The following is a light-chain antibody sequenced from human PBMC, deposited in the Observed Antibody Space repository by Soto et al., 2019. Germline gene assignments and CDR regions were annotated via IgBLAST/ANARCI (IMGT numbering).Light chain of an antibody. Sequence: QSALTQPASVSGSPGQSITISCTETSSDIGTYNYVSWYQQHPGKVPKLMIYEVSNRPSGVSNRFSGSKSGNTASLAISGLQAEDEADYYCSSYTTSSTQVFGGGTKVTVL. CDR2: EVS. J-gene: IGLJ3*02. CDR1: SSDIGTYNY. V-gene: IGLV2-14*01. CDR3: SSYTTSSTQV.